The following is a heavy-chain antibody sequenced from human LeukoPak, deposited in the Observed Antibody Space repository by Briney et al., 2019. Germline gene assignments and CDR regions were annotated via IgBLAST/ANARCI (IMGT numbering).Heavy chain of an antibody. Sequence: GGSLRLSCAASGFTVKDNFMSWVRQAPGKGLEWVANINQDGSEKYYVDSVKGRFTLSRDNAKNSLSLQMNSLRAEDTAVYYCARVTSGLDYWGQGTLVTVSS. CDR1: GFTVKDNF. CDR3: ARVTSGLDY. V-gene: IGHV3-7*01. CDR2: INQDGSEK. J-gene: IGHJ4*02.